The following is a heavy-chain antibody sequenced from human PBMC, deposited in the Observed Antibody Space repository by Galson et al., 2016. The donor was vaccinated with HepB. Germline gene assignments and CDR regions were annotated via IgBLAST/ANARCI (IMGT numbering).Heavy chain of an antibody. V-gene: IGHV4-39*01. J-gene: IGHJ4*02. CDR2: ITYSGTT. Sequence: ETLSLTCTVSGGSISNSRYFWTWVRQPPGEGLQWLGSITYSGTTYFDDSVKGRATLSVDRSESQYSLKVTSLTAADTARYYCARLDVSVSGNFFDFWGQGALVTVSS. CDR3: ARLDVSVSGNFFDF. D-gene: IGHD3-10*01. CDR1: GGSISNSRYF.